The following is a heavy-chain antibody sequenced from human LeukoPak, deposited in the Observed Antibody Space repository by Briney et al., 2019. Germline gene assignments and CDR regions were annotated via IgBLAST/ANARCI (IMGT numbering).Heavy chain of an antibody. D-gene: IGHD1-26*01. J-gene: IGHJ4*02. CDR1: GYTFTGYY. CDR2: INPNSGGT. CDR3: ARAQPYSGSYQSVYFDY. V-gene: IGHV1-2*06. Sequence: ASVKVSCKASGYTFTGYYIHWVRQAPGQGLEWMGRINPNSGGTNYAQKFQGRVTMTRDTSISTGYMELSRLRSDDTAIYYCARAQPYSGSYQSVYFDYWGQGTLVTVSS.